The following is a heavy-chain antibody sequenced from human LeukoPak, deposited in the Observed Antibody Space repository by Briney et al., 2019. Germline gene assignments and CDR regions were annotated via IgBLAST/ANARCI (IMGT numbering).Heavy chain of an antibody. V-gene: IGHV3-20*04. Sequence: PGGSLRLSCAASGFTFSSYGMSWVRQAPGKGLEWVSGINWNGGSTGYADSVKGRFTISRDNAKNSLYLQMKSLRAEDTALYYCARVRGNWNYDAFDIWGQGTMVTVSS. J-gene: IGHJ3*02. CDR2: INWNGGST. CDR3: ARVRGNWNYDAFDI. D-gene: IGHD1-7*01. CDR1: GFTFSSYG.